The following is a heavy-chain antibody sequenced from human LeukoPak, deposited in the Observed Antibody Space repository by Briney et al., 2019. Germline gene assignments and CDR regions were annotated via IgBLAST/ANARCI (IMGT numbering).Heavy chain of an antibody. J-gene: IGHJ4*02. CDR3: AKDRRGGYDSGFDY. Sequence: GGSLRLSCAASGFTFSSYAMHWVRQAPGKGLEWVAVISYDGSNKYYADSVKGRFTISRDNAKNSLYLQMNSLRAEDTALYYCAKDRRGGYDSGFDYWGQGTLVTVSS. D-gene: IGHD5-12*01. V-gene: IGHV3-30*04. CDR1: GFTFSSYA. CDR2: ISYDGSNK.